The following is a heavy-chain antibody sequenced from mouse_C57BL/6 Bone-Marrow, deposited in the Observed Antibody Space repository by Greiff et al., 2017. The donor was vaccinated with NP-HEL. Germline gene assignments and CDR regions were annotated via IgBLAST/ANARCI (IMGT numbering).Heavy chain of an antibody. CDR3: AKGYGSSPWYFDV. Sequence: VQLQQSGAELVRPGPSVKMSCKASGYTFTNYWIGWVKQRPGHGLEWIGHIYPGGGYTNYNEKFKGTATLTADKSSSTAYMQFSSLTSEDSAIYYCAKGYGSSPWYFDVWGTGTTVTVSS. CDR2: IYPGGGYT. J-gene: IGHJ1*03. D-gene: IGHD1-1*01. V-gene: IGHV1-63*01. CDR1: GYTFTNYW.